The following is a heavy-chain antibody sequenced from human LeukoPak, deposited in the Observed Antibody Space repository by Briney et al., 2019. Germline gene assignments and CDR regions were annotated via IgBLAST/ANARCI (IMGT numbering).Heavy chain of an antibody. V-gene: IGHV1-69*13. CDR2: IIPIFGTA. J-gene: IGHJ6*02. CDR1: GYTFTSYA. D-gene: IGHD5-18*01. CDR3: ARDQYSYGDPDYYYYGMDV. Sequence: GASVKVSCKASGYTFTSYAISWVRQAPGQGLEWMGGIIPIFGTANYAQKFQGRVTITADESTSTAYMELSSLRSEDTAVYYCARDQYSYGDPDYYYYGMDVWGQGTTVTVSS.